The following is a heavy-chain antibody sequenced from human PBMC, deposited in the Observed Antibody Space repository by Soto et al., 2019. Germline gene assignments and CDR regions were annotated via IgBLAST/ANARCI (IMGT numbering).Heavy chain of an antibody. V-gene: IGHV1-18*04. Sequence: GASVKVSCKASGYTFTSYGISWVRQAPGQGLEWMGWISAYNGNTNYAQKLQGRVTMTTDTSTSTAYTELRSLRSDDTAVYYCARVCSGGSCSPDGMDVWGQGTTVTVSS. CDR3: ARVCSGGSCSPDGMDV. D-gene: IGHD2-15*01. J-gene: IGHJ6*02. CDR2: ISAYNGNT. CDR1: GYTFTSYG.